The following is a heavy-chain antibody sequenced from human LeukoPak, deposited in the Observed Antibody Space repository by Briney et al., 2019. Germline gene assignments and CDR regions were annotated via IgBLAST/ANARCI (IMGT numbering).Heavy chain of an antibody. CDR2: ISGSGGGT. V-gene: IGHV3-23*01. D-gene: IGHD4-23*01. Sequence: GGSLRLSCAASGFTFSSYAMSWVRQAPGKGLEWVSAISGSGGGTYYADSVKGRFTISRDDSKNTLFLQMNSLRVEDTAVYYCANSPYVGDHGGPSAWGQGTLVTVSS. CDR3: ANSPYVGDHGGPSA. J-gene: IGHJ5*02. CDR1: GFTFSSYA.